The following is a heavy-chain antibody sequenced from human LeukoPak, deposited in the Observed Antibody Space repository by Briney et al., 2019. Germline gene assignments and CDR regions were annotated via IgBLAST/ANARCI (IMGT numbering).Heavy chain of an antibody. CDR2: ISAYNGNT. D-gene: IGHD6-19*01. J-gene: IGHJ4*02. Sequence: ASVKVSCKASGYTFTSYGISWVRRAPGQGLEWMGWISAYNGNTNYAQKLQGRVTMTTDTSTSTAYMELRSLRSDDTAVYYCARDSPTVAGNEVDYWGQGTLVTVSS. V-gene: IGHV1-18*01. CDR1: GYTFTSYG. CDR3: ARDSPTVAGNEVDY.